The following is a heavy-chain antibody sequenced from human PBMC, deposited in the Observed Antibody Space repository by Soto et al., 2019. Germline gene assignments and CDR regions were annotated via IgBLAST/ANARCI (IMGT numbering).Heavy chain of an antibody. CDR2: IIPSFGTP. CDR3: ARDRDDDGSGNYYNRIDF. V-gene: IGHV1-69*01. Sequence: QVQLVQSGAEVKKPGSSVKVSCKASGGIFSTYAISWLRQAPGQGLEWMGGIIPSFGTPNYAQRFQGRVTITADESTSTAYMELSRLRSEDTAVYYCARDRDDDGSGNYYNRIDFWGQGTLVTVSS. D-gene: IGHD3-10*01. J-gene: IGHJ4*02. CDR1: GGIFSTYA.